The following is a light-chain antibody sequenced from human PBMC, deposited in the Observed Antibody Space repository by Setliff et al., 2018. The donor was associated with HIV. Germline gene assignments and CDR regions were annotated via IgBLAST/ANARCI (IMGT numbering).Light chain of an antibody. CDR1: SSDVGGYNY. CDR3: CSYAGGTKYV. Sequence: QSVLTQPASVSGSPGQSITISCTGTSSDVGGYNYVSWYQQHPGKVPKLIIYEVSNRPSGVSNRFSGSKSDNTASLTISGLQTEDEADYYCCSYAGGTKYVFGTGTKV. J-gene: IGLJ1*01. CDR2: EVS. V-gene: IGLV2-14*01.